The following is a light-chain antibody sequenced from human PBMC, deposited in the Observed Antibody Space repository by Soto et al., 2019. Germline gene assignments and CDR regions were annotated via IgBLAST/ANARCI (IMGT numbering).Light chain of an antibody. Sequence: QSVLTQPASVSGSPGQSITISCTGTSSDVGSYNLVSWYQQHPGKAPKLMIYEGSKRPSGVSNRFSGSKSGNTASLTISGLQAEDEADYYWCSYAGSFFGTGTKVTVL. CDR2: EGS. CDR3: CSYAGSF. V-gene: IGLV2-23*01. CDR1: SSDVGSYNL. J-gene: IGLJ1*01.